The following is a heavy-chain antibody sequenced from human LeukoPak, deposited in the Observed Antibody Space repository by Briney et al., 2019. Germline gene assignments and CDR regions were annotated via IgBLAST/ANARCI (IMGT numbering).Heavy chain of an antibody. V-gene: IGHV3-69-1*01. J-gene: IGHJ4*02. CDR2: INNDGTT. CDR3: ARDKESDYPDY. CDR1: GFAFSSYE. D-gene: IGHD4-17*01. Sequence: GGSLRLSCAASGFAFSSYEMSWVRQAPGKGLEWVSTINNDGTTHYADSVKGRFTISRDNAKNSLYLQMNSLRAEDTAVYYCARDKESDYPDYWGQGTLVTVSS.